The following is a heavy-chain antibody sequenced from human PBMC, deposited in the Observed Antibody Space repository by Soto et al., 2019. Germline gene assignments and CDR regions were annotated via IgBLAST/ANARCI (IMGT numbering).Heavy chain of an antibody. V-gene: IGHV1-69*06. CDR1: GGPFSSYA. Sequence: QVQLVQSGAEVKKPGSSVKFSCKASGGPFSSYAISWVRQAPGQGLDWTGGSIPIFDTANYAQKFQGRVTITADKSTSKVYMELSSVRSEDKAVYYCARVPYGYSIGYGMDVWGQGTTVTVSS. D-gene: IGHD6-19*01. J-gene: IGHJ6*02. CDR2: SIPIFDTA. CDR3: ARVPYGYSIGYGMDV.